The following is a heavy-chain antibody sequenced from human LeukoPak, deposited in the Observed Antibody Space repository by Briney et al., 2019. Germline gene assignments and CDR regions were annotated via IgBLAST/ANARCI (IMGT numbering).Heavy chain of an antibody. J-gene: IGHJ5*02. CDR3: ARGGNYFRFDP. CDR1: GYTFTNYI. D-gene: IGHD1-26*01. Sequence: GASVTVSCKASGYTFTNYIISWVRQAPGQGLAWMGWISAYNGNTNYAQKLQGRVTMTTDTSTATAYMELRSLRSDDTAVYYCARGGNYFRFDPWGQGTLVTVSS. CDR2: ISAYNGNT. V-gene: IGHV1-18*01.